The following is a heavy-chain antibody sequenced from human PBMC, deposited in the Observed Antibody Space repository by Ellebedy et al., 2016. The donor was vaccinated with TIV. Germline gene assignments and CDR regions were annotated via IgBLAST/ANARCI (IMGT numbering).Heavy chain of an antibody. CDR1: GGSISSYY. V-gene: IGHV4-59*08. D-gene: IGHD2-8*01. CDR2: IYDSGTT. CDR3: ARLAKLDSGYAFDY. Sequence: MPGGSLRLSCTVSGGSISSYYWSWIRQSPGMRMEWLAYIYDSGTTNFNPSLSNRLTISRDTSRNQVSLRLNSVTAADTAVYYCARLAKLDSGYAFDYWGQGTLVTVSS. J-gene: IGHJ4*02.